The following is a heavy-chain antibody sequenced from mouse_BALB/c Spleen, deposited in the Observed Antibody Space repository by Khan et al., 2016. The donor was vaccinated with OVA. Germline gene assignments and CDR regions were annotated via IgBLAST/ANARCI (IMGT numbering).Heavy chain of an antibody. CDR1: GYSITSDYA. Sequence: EVQLQESGPGLVKPSQSLSLTCTVTGYSITSDYAWNWIRQFPGNKLEWMGYISYSGTTSYTPSLKSRISITRDTSKNQFFLHLNSLTTEDTATYYCTGGRAYWGQGTLVTVSA. CDR3: TGGRAY. D-gene: IGHD3-3*01. J-gene: IGHJ3*01. V-gene: IGHV3-2*02. CDR2: ISYSGTT.